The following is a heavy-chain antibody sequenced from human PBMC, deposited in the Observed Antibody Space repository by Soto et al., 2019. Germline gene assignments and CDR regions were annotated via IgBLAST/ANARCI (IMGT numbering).Heavy chain of an antibody. Sequence: QVQLVESGGGVVQPGRSLRRSCAASGFIFNSYGMHWIRQAPGQGLEWVAVISYDGSNIFYADSVKGRFTISRDNSNNTLYLQMNSLRGDDTAVYYCARGVRGVATTAIGFYLDYWGQGTLVTTSS. V-gene: IGHV3-30*03. J-gene: IGHJ4*02. CDR3: ARGVRGVATTAIGFYLDY. D-gene: IGHD5-12*01. CDR2: ISYDGSNI. CDR1: GFIFNSYG.